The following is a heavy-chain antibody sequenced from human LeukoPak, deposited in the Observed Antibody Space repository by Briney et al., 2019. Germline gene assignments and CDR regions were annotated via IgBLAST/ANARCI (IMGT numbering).Heavy chain of an antibody. Sequence: ASVKVSCKASGYTFTSYGISWVRQAPGQGLEWMGWISAYNGNTNYAQKLQGRVTMTTDTSTSTAFMELRSLRSDDTAVYYCARERLXDFWSGYYPLDYWGLGTLVTV. D-gene: IGHD3-3*01. CDR3: ARERLXDFWSGYYPLDY. CDR2: ISAYNGNT. V-gene: IGHV1-18*01. J-gene: IGHJ4*02. CDR1: GYTFTSYG.